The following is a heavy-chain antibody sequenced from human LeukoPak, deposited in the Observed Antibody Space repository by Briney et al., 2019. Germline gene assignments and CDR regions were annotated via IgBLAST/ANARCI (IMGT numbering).Heavy chain of an antibody. CDR3: ARDRGVDESDY. J-gene: IGHJ4*02. CDR1: GYTFTGYY. V-gene: IGHV1-2*02. D-gene: IGHD3-10*01. Sequence: ASVKVSCKASGYTFTGYYIHWVRQAPGQGLEWMGWLNPNNGCTNRAQKFQGRVTMTRDTSISTAYMELSGLRPEATAMYYCARDRGVDESDYWGQGTPVTVSS. CDR2: LNPNNGCT.